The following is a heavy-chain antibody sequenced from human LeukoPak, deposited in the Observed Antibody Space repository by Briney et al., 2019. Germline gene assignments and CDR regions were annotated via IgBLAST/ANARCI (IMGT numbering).Heavy chain of an antibody. V-gene: IGHV4-4*07. CDR1: GGSISSYY. CDR3: ARDRGETISGWSRLAPSYYFDY. CDR2: IYTSGST. D-gene: IGHD6-19*01. J-gene: IGHJ4*02. Sequence: SETLSLTCTVSGGSISSYYWSWIRQPAGKGLEWIGRIYTSGSTNYNPSLKSRVTMSVDTSKNQFSPKLSSVTAADTAVYYCARDRGETISGWSRLAPSYYFDYWGQGTLVTVSS.